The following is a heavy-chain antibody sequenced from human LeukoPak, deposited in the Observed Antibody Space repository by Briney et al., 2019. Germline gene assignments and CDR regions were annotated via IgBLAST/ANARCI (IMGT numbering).Heavy chain of an antibody. J-gene: IGHJ5*02. D-gene: IGHD2-21*01. Sequence: ASETLSLTCTVSGGSISSGGYYWSWIRQPAGKGLVWIGRIYTSGSTNYNPSLKSRVTISVDTSKNQFSLKLSSVTAADTAVYYCARAVHITPNWFDPWGQGTLVTVSS. CDR2: IYTSGST. CDR1: GGSISSGGYY. CDR3: ARAVHITPNWFDP. V-gene: IGHV4-61*02.